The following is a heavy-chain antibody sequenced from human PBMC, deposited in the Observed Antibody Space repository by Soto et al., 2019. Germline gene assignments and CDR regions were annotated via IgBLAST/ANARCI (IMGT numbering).Heavy chain of an antibody. V-gene: IGHV4-30-4*01. Sequence: PSETLSLTCTVSGGSISSGDYYWSWIRQPPGKGLEWIGYIYYSGSTYYNPSLKSRVTISVDTSKNQFSLKLSSVTAADTAVYYCARWPLLWCGAFDIWGQGTMVTVSS. J-gene: IGHJ3*02. D-gene: IGHD3-10*01. CDR2: IYYSGST. CDR3: ARWPLLWCGAFDI. CDR1: GGSISSGDYY.